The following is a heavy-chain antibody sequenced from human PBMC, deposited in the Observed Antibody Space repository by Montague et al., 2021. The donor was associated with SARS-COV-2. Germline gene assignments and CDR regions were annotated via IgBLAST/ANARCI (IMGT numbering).Heavy chain of an antibody. CDR3: ATPDY. Sequence: QSGAEVRKPGESLRISCKGSGYSFTTYWINWVRQMPGKGLEWMGKIDPSDSNAYYSPSFQGHVTISVDKSISTAYLQWSSLKASDTAMFYCATPDYWGQGTLVTVSS. J-gene: IGHJ4*02. V-gene: IGHV5-10-1*01. CDR1: GYSFTTYW. CDR2: IDPSDSNA.